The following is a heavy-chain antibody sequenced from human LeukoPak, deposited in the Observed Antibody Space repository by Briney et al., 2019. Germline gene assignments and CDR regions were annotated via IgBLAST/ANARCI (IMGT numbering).Heavy chain of an antibody. CDR2: IGTGGDT. CDR3: ARGRRGAASGIDPLFDL. Sequence: GGSLRLSCAASGFTFRSNDMHWVRQATGKRLEWVSAIGTGGDTHYSDSVEGRFTISKENARSSLYLQMNSLRAEDTAVYYCARGRRGAASGIDPLFDLWGQGTLVTVSS. CDR1: GFTFRSND. V-gene: IGHV3-13*01. J-gene: IGHJ4*02. D-gene: IGHD6-13*01.